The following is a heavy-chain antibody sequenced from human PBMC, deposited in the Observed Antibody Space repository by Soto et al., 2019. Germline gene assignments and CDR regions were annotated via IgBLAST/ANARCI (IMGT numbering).Heavy chain of an antibody. D-gene: IGHD4-17*01. J-gene: IGHJ4*02. Sequence: SETLSLTCAVSGGSISSGGYSWSWIRQPPGKGLEWIGYIYHSGSTYYNPSLKSRVTISVDRSKNQFSLKLSSVTAADTAVYYCARGNDYVFDYWGQGTLVTAPQ. CDR1: GGSISSGGYS. V-gene: IGHV4-30-2*01. CDR2: IYHSGST. CDR3: ARGNDYVFDY.